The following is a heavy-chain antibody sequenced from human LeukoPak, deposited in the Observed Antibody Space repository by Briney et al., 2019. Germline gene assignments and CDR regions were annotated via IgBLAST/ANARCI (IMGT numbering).Heavy chain of an antibody. CDR2: ISGSGGST. D-gene: IGHD1-14*01. CDR1: GFTFSTYA. V-gene: IGHV3-23*01. CDR3: ARGVEPLAANTLAY. Sequence: GGSLRLSCAASGFTFSTYAMSWVRQAPGKGLEWVSAISGSGGSTYYADSVKGRFTISRDNSKNTLYLQMNSLSPDDTAVYYCARGVEPLAANTLAYWGQGTLVTVSS. J-gene: IGHJ4*02.